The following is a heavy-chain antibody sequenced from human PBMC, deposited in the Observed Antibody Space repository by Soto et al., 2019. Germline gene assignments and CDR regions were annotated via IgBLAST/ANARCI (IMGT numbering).Heavy chain of an antibody. J-gene: IGHJ5*02. Sequence: QVQLQQWGAGLLKPSETLSLTCAVYGGSFSGYYWSWNRQPPGKGLEWIGEINHSGSTNYNPSLKSRVTISADTSKNQFSLKLSSVTAADTAVYYCARGKRYYDSSGYYNWFDPWCQGTLVTVSS. D-gene: IGHD3-22*01. V-gene: IGHV4-34*01. CDR1: GGSFSGYY. CDR3: ARGKRYYDSSGYYNWFDP. CDR2: INHSGST.